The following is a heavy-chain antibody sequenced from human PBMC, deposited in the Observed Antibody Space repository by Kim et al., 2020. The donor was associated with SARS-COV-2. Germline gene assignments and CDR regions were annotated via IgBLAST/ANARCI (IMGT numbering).Heavy chain of an antibody. CDR1: GFTFSGSA. Sequence: GGSLRLSCAASGFTFSGSAMHWVRQASGKGLEWVGRIRSKANSYATAYAASVKGRFTISRDDSKNTAYLQMNSLKTEDTAVYYCTRGFNWNYGKRYYYGMDVWGQGTTVTVSS. D-gene: IGHD1-7*01. J-gene: IGHJ6*02. CDR2: IRSKANSYAT. CDR3: TRGFNWNYGKRYYYGMDV. V-gene: IGHV3-73*01.